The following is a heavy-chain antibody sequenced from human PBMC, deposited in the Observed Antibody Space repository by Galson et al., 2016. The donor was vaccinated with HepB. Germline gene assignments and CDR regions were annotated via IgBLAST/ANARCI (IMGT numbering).Heavy chain of an antibody. CDR3: ARDRRYDFSSGYPRYGMDV. CDR2: IYYTGST. CDR1: GGSVRSGIYY. D-gene: IGHD3-3*01. V-gene: IGHV4-61*01. Sequence: SETLSLTCTVSGGSVRSGIYYWSWIRQPPGEGLEWIGHIYYTGSTNYNSSLKSRVTISLDTSKNQFSLRMTSVTAADTAVYYCARDRRYDFSSGYPRYGMDVWGHGTTVTVSS. J-gene: IGHJ6*02.